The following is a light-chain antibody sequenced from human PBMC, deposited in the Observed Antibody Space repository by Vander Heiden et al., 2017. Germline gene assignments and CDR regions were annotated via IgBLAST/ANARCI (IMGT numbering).Light chain of an antibody. Sequence: SVLTQPPSASGTPGQRVTISCSGRSPNIGSKAVNWYQQLPGTAPKLRIYSHNQRPSGVPDRFSASKSGTSASLAISGLQSEDEAEYYCAAWEDSLNGPVFGGGTKLTV. J-gene: IGLJ2*01. CDR2: SHN. V-gene: IGLV1-44*01. CDR1: SPNIGSKA. CDR3: AAWEDSLNGPV.